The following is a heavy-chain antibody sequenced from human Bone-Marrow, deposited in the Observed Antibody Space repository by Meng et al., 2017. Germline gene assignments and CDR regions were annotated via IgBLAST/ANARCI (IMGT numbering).Heavy chain of an antibody. CDR3: ARRIWFGEIVAFDI. CDR1: GGSISDSY. CDR2: IYDSGNT. J-gene: IGHJ3*02. D-gene: IGHD3-10*01. V-gene: IGHV4-59*01. Sequence: SETLSLTCTVSGGSISDSYWNWIRQPPGKGLEWIGCIYDSGNTNYNPSLKSRVSMSLDTSKNQFSLKVNPVTAADTAIYYCARRIWFGEIVAFDIWGQGIMVTVSS.